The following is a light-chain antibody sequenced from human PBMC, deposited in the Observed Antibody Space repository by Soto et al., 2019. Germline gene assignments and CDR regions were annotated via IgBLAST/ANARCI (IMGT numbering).Light chain of an antibody. Sequence: QSALTQPPSVSGAPGQRVTISCTGSSSNIGAGYDVHWYQQLPGTAPKLLIYGNGNRPSGVPDRFSGSKSGTSASLAITGLQAEGEADYYCQSYDSSLSGSEVFGTGTQVTVL. CDR3: QSYDSSLSGSEV. CDR2: GNG. J-gene: IGLJ1*01. V-gene: IGLV1-40*01. CDR1: SSNIGAGYD.